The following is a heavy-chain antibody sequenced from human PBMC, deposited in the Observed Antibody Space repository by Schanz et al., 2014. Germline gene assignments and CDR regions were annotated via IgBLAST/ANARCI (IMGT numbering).Heavy chain of an antibody. CDR1: GFTFSSYA. D-gene: IGHD2-15*01. V-gene: IGHV3-23*01. Sequence: EGQLLESGGGLIQPGESLRLSCAASGFTFSSYAMSWVRQAPGKGLEWVSTISASGGSTYYADSVKGRFTISRDNSKNILYLQMNSLRAEDTAVYYCAKARRKSNCSGGRCFHYSYYGMDVWGQGTTXTVSS. J-gene: IGHJ6*02. CDR2: ISASGGST. CDR3: AKARRKSNCSGGRCFHYSYYGMDV.